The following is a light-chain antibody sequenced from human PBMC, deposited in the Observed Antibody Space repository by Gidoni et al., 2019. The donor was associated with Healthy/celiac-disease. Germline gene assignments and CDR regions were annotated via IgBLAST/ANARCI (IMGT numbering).Light chain of an antibody. CDR2: AAS. CDR3: QQYYSYPIT. Sequence: AIRMTQSPSSFSASTGDRVTITCRASQGISSYLALYQQKPGRAPKLLIYAASTLQSGVPSRFSGSGSGTDFTLTISRLQSEDFATYYCQQYYSYPITFXXXTRLEIK. CDR1: QGISSY. J-gene: IGKJ5*01. V-gene: IGKV1-8*01.